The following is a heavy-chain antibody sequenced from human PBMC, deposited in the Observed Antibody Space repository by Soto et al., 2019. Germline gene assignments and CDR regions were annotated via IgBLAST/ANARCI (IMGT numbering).Heavy chain of an antibody. J-gene: IGHJ6*02. V-gene: IGHV1-8*01. CDR2: LNPNSGNT. CDR1: GYTFTSYD. Sequence: ASVKVSCKASGYTFTSYDITWVRPATGQGLEWMVWLNPNSGNTGYAQKFQGRVTMTRNTSISTAYMELSSLRSEDTAVYYCARSYDYGDYAYYYYGMDVWGQATTVTVSS. CDR3: ARSYDYGDYAYYYYGMDV. D-gene: IGHD4-17*01.